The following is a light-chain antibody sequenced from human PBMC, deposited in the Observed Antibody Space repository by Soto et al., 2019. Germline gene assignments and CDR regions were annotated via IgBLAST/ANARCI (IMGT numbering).Light chain of an antibody. Sequence: DIVRTQSPASLAVSLGERATINCKCSQSVLYRSNNKNYLAWYQQKPGQPPKLLIYWASTRESGVPDRFSGGGSGTDFTLTISSLQAEDVAVYYCQQYYSTCTFGQGTRLEIK. CDR3: QQYYSTCT. V-gene: IGKV4-1*01. CDR2: WAS. CDR1: QSVLYRSNNKNY. J-gene: IGKJ5*01.